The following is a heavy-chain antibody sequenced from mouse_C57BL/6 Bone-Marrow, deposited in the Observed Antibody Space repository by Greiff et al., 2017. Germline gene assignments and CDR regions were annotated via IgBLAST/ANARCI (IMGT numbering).Heavy chain of an antibody. CDR3: ARLGITTGFDY. CDR1: GFTFSSYG. CDR2: ISSGGSYT. J-gene: IGHJ2*01. D-gene: IGHD2-4*01. V-gene: IGHV5-6*01. Sequence: EVQRVESGGDLVKPGGSLILSCAASGFTFSSYGMSWVRQTPDKRLEWVATISSGGSYTYYPDSVKGRFTISRDNAKNTLYLQMSSLKSEDTAMYYCARLGITTGFDYWGQGTTLTVSS.